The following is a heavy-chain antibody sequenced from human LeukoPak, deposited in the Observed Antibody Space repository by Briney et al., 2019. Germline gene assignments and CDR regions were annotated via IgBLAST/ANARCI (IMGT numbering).Heavy chain of an antibody. CDR3: ARFYDTGWYGHFDY. D-gene: IGHD6-19*01. V-gene: IGHV3-7*01. CDR1: GFTFSSYW. Sequence: PGGSLRLSCAASGFTFSSYWMSWVRQAPGKGLEWVANIKQDGSEKYYVDSVKGRFTISRDNAQNSLYLQMNSLTAEDTAVYYCARFYDTGWYGHFDYWGQGALVAVSS. CDR2: IKQDGSEK. J-gene: IGHJ4*02.